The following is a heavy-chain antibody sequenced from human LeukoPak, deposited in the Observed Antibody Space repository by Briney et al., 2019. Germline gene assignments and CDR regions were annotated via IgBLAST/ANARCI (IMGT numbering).Heavy chain of an antibody. CDR1: GFTFSNYW. CDR3: ARALGMPDFDY. D-gene: IGHD3-16*01. V-gene: IGHV3-7*04. CDR2: IKQDGSEK. Sequence: GGSLRLPCAASGFTFSNYWMSWVRQAPGKGLEWVANIKQDGSEKYYVDSVKGRFTMSRDNAKNSVHLQMNSLRAEDTAVYYCARALGMPDFDYWGQGTLVTVSS. J-gene: IGHJ4*02.